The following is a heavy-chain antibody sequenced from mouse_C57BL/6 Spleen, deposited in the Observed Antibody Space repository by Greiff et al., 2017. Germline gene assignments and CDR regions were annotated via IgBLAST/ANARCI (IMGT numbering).Heavy chain of an antibody. J-gene: IGHJ1*03. CDR1: GFTFSDYG. V-gene: IGHV5-17*01. CDR2: ISSGSSTI. CDR3: ARDYGSPYWYFDV. Sequence: EVQLVESGGGLVKPGGSLKLSCAASGFTFSDYGMHWVRQAPEKGLEWVAYISSGSSTIYYADTVKGRFTISRDNAKNTLFLQMTSLRSEDTAMYYCARDYGSPYWYFDVWGTGTTVTVSS. D-gene: IGHD1-1*01.